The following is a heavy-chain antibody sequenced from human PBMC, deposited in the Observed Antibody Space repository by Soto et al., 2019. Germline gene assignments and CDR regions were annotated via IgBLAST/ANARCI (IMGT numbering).Heavy chain of an antibody. Sequence: QVQLVESGGGVVQPGRSLRLSCAASGFTFSSYAMHWVRQAPGKGLEWVAVISYDGSNKYYADSVKGRFTISRDNSKNTLYLQMNSLRAEDTAVYYCAREVQQLATFDYWGQETLVTVSS. CDR2: ISYDGSNK. V-gene: IGHV3-30-3*01. J-gene: IGHJ4*02. D-gene: IGHD6-13*01. CDR3: AREVQQLATFDY. CDR1: GFTFSSYA.